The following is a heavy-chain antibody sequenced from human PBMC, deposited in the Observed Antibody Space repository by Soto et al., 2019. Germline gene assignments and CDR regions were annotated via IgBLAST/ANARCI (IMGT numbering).Heavy chain of an antibody. CDR1: GFTFSNAW. J-gene: IGHJ6*02. CDR3: TTVGSPYDFWSGYYYYHYYAMDV. D-gene: IGHD3-3*01. Sequence: GGSLRLSCAASGFTFSNAWMNWVRQAPGKGLEWVGRIKSKTDGGTTDYAAPVKGRFTISRDDSKNTLYLQVNSLTTEDTAVYYCTTVGSPYDFWSGYYYYHYYAMDVWGQGTTVTVSS. CDR2: IKSKTDGGTT. V-gene: IGHV3-15*07.